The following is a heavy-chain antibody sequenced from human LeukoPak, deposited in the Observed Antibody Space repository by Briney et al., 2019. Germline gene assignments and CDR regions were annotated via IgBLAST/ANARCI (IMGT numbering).Heavy chain of an antibody. V-gene: IGHV3-23*01. J-gene: IGHJ4*02. CDR1: GFTFSSYA. D-gene: IGHD3-3*01. Sequence: GGPLRLSCAVSGFTFSSYAMNWVRQAPGKGLEWVSGISGSGGSTYYADSVKGRFTISRDNSKNTLYLQMNSLRAEDTAVYYCAKDDTPGKEWLEVIDYWGQGTLVTVSS. CDR2: ISGSGGST. CDR3: AKDDTPGKEWLEVIDY.